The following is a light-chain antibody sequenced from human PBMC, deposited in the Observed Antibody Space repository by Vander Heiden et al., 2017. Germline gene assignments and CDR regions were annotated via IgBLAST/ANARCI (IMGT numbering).Light chain of an antibody. CDR2: KAS. CDR1: QSISSW. Sequence: DIQMTQSPSPLSASVGDRVTITCRASQSISSWLAWYQQKPGKAPKLLIYKASSLESGVPSRFSGSGSGTEFTLTISSLQPDDFATYYCQQYNSYSLLTFGGGTKVEIK. V-gene: IGKV1-5*03. J-gene: IGKJ4*01. CDR3: QQYNSYSLLT.